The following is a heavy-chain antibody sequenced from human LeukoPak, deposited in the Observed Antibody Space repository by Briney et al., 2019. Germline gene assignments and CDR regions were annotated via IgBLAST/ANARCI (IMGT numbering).Heavy chain of an antibody. D-gene: IGHD1-1*01. CDR2: IHTSGNT. V-gene: IGHV4-61*02. CDR1: GGSITSGNYY. Sequence: SQTLSLTCTVSGGSITSGNYYWSWIRQPAGKGLEWIGRIHTSGNTNYNPSLKSRVTISVDTSKNQFSLHLSPVTAADTAVYYCARLSTGSLHYFDCWGQGTLVTVSS. J-gene: IGHJ4*02. CDR3: ARLSTGSLHYFDC.